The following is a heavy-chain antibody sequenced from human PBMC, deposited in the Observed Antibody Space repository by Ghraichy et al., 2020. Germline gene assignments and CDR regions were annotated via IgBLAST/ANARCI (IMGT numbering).Heavy chain of an antibody. CDR3: ARHRYDQWGYYNY. Sequence: SETLSLTCTVSGGSISSSSYYWGWIRQPPGKGLEWIGSIYYSGSTYYNPSLKSRVTISVDTSKNQFSLKLSSVTAADTAVYYCARHRYDQWGYYNYWGQGTLVTVSS. D-gene: IGHD3-3*01. CDR2: IYYSGST. V-gene: IGHV4-39*01. CDR1: GGSISSSSYY. J-gene: IGHJ4*02.